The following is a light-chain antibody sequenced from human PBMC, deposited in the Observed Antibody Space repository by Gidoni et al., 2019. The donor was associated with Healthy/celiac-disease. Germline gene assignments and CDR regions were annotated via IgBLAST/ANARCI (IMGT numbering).Light chain of an antibody. CDR3: QQRTT. CDR2: DAS. CDR1: QSVSSY. V-gene: IGKV3-11*01. Sequence: PGERATLSCRASQSVSSYLAWYQQKPGQAPRLLIYDASNRATGIPARFSGSGSGTDFTLTFSSLEPEDFAVYYCQQRTTFGPGTKVDIK. J-gene: IGKJ3*01.